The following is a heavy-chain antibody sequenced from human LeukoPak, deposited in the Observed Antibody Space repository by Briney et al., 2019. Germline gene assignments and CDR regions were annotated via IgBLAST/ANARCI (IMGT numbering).Heavy chain of an antibody. D-gene: IGHD6-19*01. CDR1: GFTFSTYG. Sequence: GGSLRLSCAASGFTFSTYGMHWVRQAPGKGLEWVTFIQYDGSVKLYGDSVKGRFTISRDNSKNTLYLQMNSLRAEDTAVYYCAKDSQRAGINWFDPWGQGTLVTVSS. CDR3: AKDSQRAGINWFDP. V-gene: IGHV3-30*02. J-gene: IGHJ5*02. CDR2: IQYDGSVK.